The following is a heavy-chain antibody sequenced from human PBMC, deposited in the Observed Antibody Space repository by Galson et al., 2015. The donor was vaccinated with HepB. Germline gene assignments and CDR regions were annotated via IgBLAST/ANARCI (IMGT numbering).Heavy chain of an antibody. Sequence: SVKVSCKASGYTFTTYYMHWVRQAPGQGLEWMGIIKPSDGTTTYAHKFQGRVSMTRDTSTSTVYMQLSSLTSEDTAVYYCARPYNDLWSGIDFFDYWGQGTLVSVSS. D-gene: IGHD3-3*01. CDR1: GYTFTTYY. V-gene: IGHV1-46*01. J-gene: IGHJ4*02. CDR2: IKPSDGTT. CDR3: ARPYNDLWSGIDFFDY.